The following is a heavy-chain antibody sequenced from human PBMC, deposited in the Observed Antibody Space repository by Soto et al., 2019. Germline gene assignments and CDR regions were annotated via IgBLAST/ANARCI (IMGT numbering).Heavy chain of an antibody. J-gene: IGHJ4*02. CDR3: ARWVAVSGGLDY. V-gene: IGHV3-66*01. CDR2: TYSAGTT. CDR1: GFMVGDNS. Sequence: EVKLVESGGGLVQPGGSLRLSCAVSGFMVGDNSVSWLRQAPGKGLEWVSVTYSAGTTNYADSVKGRFAISRDNSKNTLDLQMSSLRADDTAMYYCARWVAVSGGLDYWGQGTLVTVSS. D-gene: IGHD3-10*02.